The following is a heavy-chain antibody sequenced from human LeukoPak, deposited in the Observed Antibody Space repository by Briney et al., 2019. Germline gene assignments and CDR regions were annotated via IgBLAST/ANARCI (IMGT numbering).Heavy chain of an antibody. V-gene: IGHV3-30*02. D-gene: IGHD5-12*01. CDR1: GFTFSSYG. Sequence: GGSLRLSCAASGFTFSSYGMYWVRQAPGKGLEWVAFIRYDGSNKYYADSVKGRFTVSRDNSKDTLYLQMKSLRAEDTAVYYCAKGCGYEAQYYYYYLDVWGKGTTVTISS. CDR2: IRYDGSNK. J-gene: IGHJ6*03. CDR3: AKGCGYEAQYYYYYLDV.